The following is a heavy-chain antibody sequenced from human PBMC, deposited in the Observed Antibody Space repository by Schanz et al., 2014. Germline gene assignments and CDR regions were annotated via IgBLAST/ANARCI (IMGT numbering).Heavy chain of an antibody. J-gene: IGHJ4*02. CDR1: GFSLNTYG. Sequence: QAQLMESGGGVVQPGTSLILSCSVSGFSLNTYGIHWFRQPAGKGLEWVAAMSYDGSIKYYGDSVKGRFTISRDNSKNTLYLHMNTLRSEDTAVYYCAKDSTHIDIVLVPTAIDYWGQGTLVTGSS. CDR3: AKDSTHIDIVLVPTAIDY. CDR2: MSYDGSIK. V-gene: IGHV3-30*18. D-gene: IGHD2-2*01.